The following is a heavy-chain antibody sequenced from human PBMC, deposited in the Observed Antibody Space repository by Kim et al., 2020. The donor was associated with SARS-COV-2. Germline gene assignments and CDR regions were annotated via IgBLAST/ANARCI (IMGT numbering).Heavy chain of an antibody. Sequence: SETLSLTYTVADGFISSGGDYWSWIRQHPGKGLEWIGNIYYSGYPHYNPSLKSRVTISIDTSKNQFSLNVSSVTAADTAIYYCARQVTSYYFDYWGQGTLVTVSS. CDR3: ARQVTSYYFDY. D-gene: IGHD3-10*01. J-gene: IGHJ4*02. CDR1: DGFISSGGDY. V-gene: IGHV4-31*03. CDR2: IYYSGYP.